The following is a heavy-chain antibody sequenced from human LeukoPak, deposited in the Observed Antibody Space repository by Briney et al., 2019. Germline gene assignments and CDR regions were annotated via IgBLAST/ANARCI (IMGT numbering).Heavy chain of an antibody. D-gene: IGHD1-26*01. V-gene: IGHV1-69*04. CDR3: ARDTGGSYYFWFDP. J-gene: IGHJ5*02. Sequence: GASVKVSCKASGGTFSSYAISWVRQAPGQGLEWMGRIIPILVIANYAQKFQGRVTITADKSTSTAYMELSSLRSEDTAVYYCARDTGGSYYFWFDPWGQGTLVTVSS. CDR1: GGTFSSYA. CDR2: IIPILVIA.